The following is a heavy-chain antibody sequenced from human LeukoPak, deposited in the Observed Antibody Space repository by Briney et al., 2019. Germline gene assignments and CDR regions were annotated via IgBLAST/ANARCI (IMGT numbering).Heavy chain of an antibody. Sequence: GGSLRLSCAASGFTFSSYAMHWVRQAPGKGLEWVAVISYDGSNKYYADSVKGRFTIPRDNSKNTLYLQMNSLRAEDTAVYYCAKSSRDVAADYWGQGTLVTVSS. CDR1: GFTFSSYA. V-gene: IGHV3-30*04. CDR3: AKSSRDVAADY. D-gene: IGHD6-25*01. J-gene: IGHJ4*02. CDR2: ISYDGSNK.